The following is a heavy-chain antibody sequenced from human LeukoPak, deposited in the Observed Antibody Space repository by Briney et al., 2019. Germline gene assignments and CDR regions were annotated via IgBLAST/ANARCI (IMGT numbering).Heavy chain of an antibody. Sequence: ASVKVSCKASGYTFTGYYMHWVRQAPGQGLEWMGWINPNSGGTNYAQKFQGRVTMTRDTSISTAYMELSRLRSDDTAVYYCARADTDIVLMVYAFPDYWGQGTLVTVSS. CDR2: INPNSGGT. CDR3: ARADTDIVLMVYAFPDY. CDR1: GYTFTGYY. V-gene: IGHV1-2*02. D-gene: IGHD2-8*01. J-gene: IGHJ4*02.